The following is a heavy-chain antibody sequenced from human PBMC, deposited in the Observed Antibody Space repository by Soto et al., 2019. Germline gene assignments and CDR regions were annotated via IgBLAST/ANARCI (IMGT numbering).Heavy chain of an antibody. CDR1: GFTFSSYA. Sequence: GGSLRLSCAASGFTFSSYAMSWVRQAPGKGLEWVSAISGSGGSTYYADSVKGRFTISRDNSKNTLYLQMNSLRAEDTAVYYCAKDLGGSIAAEVLDYWGQGTLVTVSS. J-gene: IGHJ4*02. V-gene: IGHV3-23*01. CDR3: AKDLGGSIAAEVLDY. CDR2: ISGSGGST. D-gene: IGHD6-13*01.